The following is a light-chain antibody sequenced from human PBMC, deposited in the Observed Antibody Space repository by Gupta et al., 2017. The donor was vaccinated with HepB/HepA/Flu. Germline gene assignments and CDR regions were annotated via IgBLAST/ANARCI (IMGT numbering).Light chain of an antibody. CDR2: RND. J-gene: IGLJ1*01. V-gene: IGLV1-47*01. CDR3: ATWDDSLSGYV. CDR1: SSNIRSNY. Sequence: QSVLTQPPSAPGTPVQTVPISCSGSSSNIRSNYVYWYQQLPGTAPKLLIYRNDQQPSGVPDRFSGSKSGTSASLAISGLRSEDEADYYCATWDDSLSGYVFGTGTKVTVL.